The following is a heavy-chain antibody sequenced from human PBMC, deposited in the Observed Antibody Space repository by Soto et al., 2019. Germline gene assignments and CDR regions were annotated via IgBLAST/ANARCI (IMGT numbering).Heavy chain of an antibody. CDR1: GYTFTNHY. CDR2: INPSGGKT. V-gene: IGHV1-46*01. D-gene: IGHD3-10*01. Sequence: QVQLEQSGAEVKKPGASVKVSCKASGYTFTNHYIHWVRQGPGQGPEWMGTINPSGGKTDYAQKFKGRVTLTSDTPTSTVYMELRSLRSEDTAIHYCARDEYHYGSGSSYSTLDDWGQGTLVTVSS. CDR3: ARDEYHYGSGSSYSTLDD. J-gene: IGHJ4*02.